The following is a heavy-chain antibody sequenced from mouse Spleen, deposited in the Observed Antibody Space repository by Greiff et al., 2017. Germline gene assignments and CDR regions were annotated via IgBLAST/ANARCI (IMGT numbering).Heavy chain of an antibody. D-gene: IGHD2-4*01. J-gene: IGHJ2*01. CDR1: GFTFSSYG. V-gene: IGHV5-6*01. CDR3: ARGTMITPFDY. Sequence: EVKLMESGGDLVKPGGSLKLSCAASGFTFSSYGMSWVRQTPDKRLEWVATISSGGSYTYYPDSVKGRFTISRDNAKNTLYLQMSSLKSEDTAMYYCARGTMITPFDYWGQGTTLTVSS. CDR2: ISSGGSYT.